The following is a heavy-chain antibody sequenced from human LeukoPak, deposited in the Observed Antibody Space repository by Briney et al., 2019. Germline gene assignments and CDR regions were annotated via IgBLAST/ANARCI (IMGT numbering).Heavy chain of an antibody. CDR2: IFHSGST. Sequence: SETLSLTCTVSGYSISSGNYWGWIRQSPGKGLEWIGSIFHSGSTYYNPSLKSRVTISVDTSKNQFSLKLSSVTAADTAVYYCARSYDSSGYYLFDYWGQGALVTVSS. J-gene: IGHJ4*02. D-gene: IGHD3-22*01. CDR3: ARSYDSSGYYLFDY. CDR1: GYSISSGNY. V-gene: IGHV4-38-2*02.